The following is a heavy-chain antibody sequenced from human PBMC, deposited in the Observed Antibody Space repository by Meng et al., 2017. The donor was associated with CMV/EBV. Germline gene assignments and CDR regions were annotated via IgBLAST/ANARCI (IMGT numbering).Heavy chain of an antibody. Sequence: GESLKISCAAPGFTFSDYYMSWIRQAPGKGLEWVSYISSSGSTIYYADSVKGRFTISRDNAKNSLYLQMNSLRAEDTAVYYCAANIGGSYEGLYYFDYWGQGTLVTVSS. D-gene: IGHD1-26*01. CDR2: ISSSGSTI. CDR3: AANIGGSYEGLYYFDY. CDR1: GFTFSDYY. J-gene: IGHJ4*02. V-gene: IGHV3-11*01.